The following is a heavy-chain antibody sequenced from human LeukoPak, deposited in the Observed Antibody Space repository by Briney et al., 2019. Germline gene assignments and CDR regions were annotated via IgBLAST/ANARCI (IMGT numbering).Heavy chain of an antibody. V-gene: IGHV1-46*01. CDR1: GYTFTSYY. J-gene: IGHJ4*02. Sequence: ASVKVSCKASGYTFTSYYIHWVRQAPGQGLEWMGIINPSGDSTSYAQKFQCRVTMTRDTSTSTVYMELSSPRSEDTAVYYCARASESGDYRGYFDYWGQGSLVTVSS. D-gene: IGHD4-17*01. CDR2: INPSGDST. CDR3: ARASESGDYRGYFDY.